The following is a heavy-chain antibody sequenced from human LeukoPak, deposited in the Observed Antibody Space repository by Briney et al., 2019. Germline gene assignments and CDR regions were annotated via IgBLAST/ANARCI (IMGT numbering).Heavy chain of an antibody. CDR3: ARDSAWNWFDP. V-gene: IGHV4-59*01. Sequence: SETLSLTCTVSGVSISSYYWNWIRQPPGKGLEWIAYIHYSGSTNYNPSLKNRVTISVDTSKNQFSLKLSSVTAADTAVYYCARDSAWNWFDPWGQGTLVTVSS. J-gene: IGHJ5*02. CDR1: GVSISSYY. CDR2: IHYSGST.